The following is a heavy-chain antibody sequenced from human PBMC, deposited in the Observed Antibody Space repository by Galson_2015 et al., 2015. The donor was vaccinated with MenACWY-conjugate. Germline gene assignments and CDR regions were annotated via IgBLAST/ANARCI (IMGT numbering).Heavy chain of an antibody. D-gene: IGHD3-22*01. CDR3: AKERLITMIPHDAFDI. Sequence: SLRLSCAASGFTFSSYWMSWVRQAPGKGLEWVANIKQDGSEKYYVDSVKGRFTISRDNAKNSLYLQMNSLRAEDTAVYYCAKERLITMIPHDAFDIWGQGTMVTVSS. CDR1: GFTFSSYW. V-gene: IGHV3-7*03. CDR2: IKQDGSEK. J-gene: IGHJ3*02.